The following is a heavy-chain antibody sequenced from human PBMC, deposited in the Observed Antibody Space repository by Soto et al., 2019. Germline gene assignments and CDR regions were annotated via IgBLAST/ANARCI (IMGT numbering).Heavy chain of an antibody. Sequence: EVQLVESGGGLVKPGGSLRLSCAASGFTFSSYSMNWVRQAPGKGLEWVSSISSSSSYIYYADSVKGRFTISRDNAKNSPYMLMNSLRGEDTAVYFCRRDPPTYYDDSCGYKDYFDYWGQGTLVTVSS. CDR1: GFTFSSYS. V-gene: IGHV3-21*01. J-gene: IGHJ4*02. CDR3: RRDPPTYYDDSCGYKDYFDY. CDR2: ISSSSSYI. D-gene: IGHD3-22*01.